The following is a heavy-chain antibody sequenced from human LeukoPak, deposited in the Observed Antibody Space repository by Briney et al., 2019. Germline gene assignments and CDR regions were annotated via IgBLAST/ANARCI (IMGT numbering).Heavy chain of an antibody. CDR2: IRAYNGNT. CDR1: GYTFTSYG. D-gene: IGHD6-13*01. J-gene: IGHJ4*02. Sequence: ASVKVSCKASGYTFTSYGISWVRQAPGQGLEWMGWIRAYNGNTNYAQKFQGRVTMTRNTSISTAYMELSSLRSEDTAVYYCARDGQQLVRGENYFDYWGQGTLVTVSS. V-gene: IGHV1-18*01. CDR3: ARDGQQLVRGENYFDY.